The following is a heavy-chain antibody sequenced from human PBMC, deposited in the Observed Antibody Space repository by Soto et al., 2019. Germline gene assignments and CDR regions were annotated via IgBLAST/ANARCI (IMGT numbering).Heavy chain of an antibody. V-gene: IGHV3-7*05. CDR1: GFTFSSYW. CDR3: ARGTRRDYYDSSAPRYFDL. D-gene: IGHD3-22*01. J-gene: IGHJ2*01. CDR2: IKQDGSEK. Sequence: GGSLRLSCAASGFTFSSYWMSWVRQAPGKGLEWVANIKQDGSEKYYVDSVKGRFTISRDNAKNSLYLQMNSLRAEDTAVYYCARGTRRDYYDSSAPRYFDLWGRGTLVTVSS.